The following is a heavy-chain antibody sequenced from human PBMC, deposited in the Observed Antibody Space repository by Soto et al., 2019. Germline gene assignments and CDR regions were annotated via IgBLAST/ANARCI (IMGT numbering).Heavy chain of an antibody. CDR2: IWYDGINK. CDR3: ARDWAMTTVVTHDAFDI. D-gene: IGHD4-17*01. J-gene: IGHJ3*02. V-gene: IGHV3-33*01. Sequence: QVQLVESGGGVVQPGRSLRLSCAASGFTFSSYGMHWVRQAPGKGLEWVAVIWYDGINKYYADSVKGRFTISRDNSKNTLYLQMNSLRAEDMAVYYCARDWAMTTVVTHDAFDIWGQGTMVTVSS. CDR1: GFTFSSYG.